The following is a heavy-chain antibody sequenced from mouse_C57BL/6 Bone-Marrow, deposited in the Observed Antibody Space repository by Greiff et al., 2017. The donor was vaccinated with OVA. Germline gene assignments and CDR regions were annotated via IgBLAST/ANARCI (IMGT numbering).Heavy chain of an antibody. CDR3: ARQEIKYDCSSSFAD. V-gene: IGHV1-42*01. J-gene: IGHJ3*01. Sequence: EVKLQESGPELVKPGASVKISCTASGYSFTGYYMNWVKQSPEKSLEWIGEINPSTGGTYYNQKFKAKATLTVDKSSSTAYMQLKSLTLEDSAVDYCARQEIKYDCSSSFADWGQGTLVTVSA. CDR1: GYSFTGYY. CDR2: INPSTGGT. D-gene: IGHD1-1*01.